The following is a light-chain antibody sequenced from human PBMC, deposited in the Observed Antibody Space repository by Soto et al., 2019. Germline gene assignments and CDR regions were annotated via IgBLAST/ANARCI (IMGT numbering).Light chain of an antibody. CDR3: LQAGAFPLT. Sequence: DIQMTQSPSSVSASIGDRVTITCRASQDIYRLLAWYQQKPGKAPKLLIHDASNLQSGVPSRFSGSGSGTDFTLPISSLQPEDSENYYCLQAGAFPLTLGQGTNVEIK. V-gene: IGKV1-12*01. CDR1: QDIYRL. J-gene: IGKJ1*01. CDR2: DAS.